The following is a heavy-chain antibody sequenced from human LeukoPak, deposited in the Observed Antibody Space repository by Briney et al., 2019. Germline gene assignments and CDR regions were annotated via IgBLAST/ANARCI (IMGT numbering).Heavy chain of an antibody. CDR3: TRDCVAAGCNYYYGMDV. J-gene: IGHJ6*02. CDR1: GFTFGDYA. D-gene: IGHD6-13*01. V-gene: IGHV3-49*04. CDR2: IRSKAYGGTI. Sequence: GGSLRLSCTASGFTFGDYAMSWVRQAPGQGLEWVGFIRSKAYGGTIEYAASVKGRFTISRDDSKSIAYLQMNSLKTEDTAVYYCTRDCVAAGCNYYYGMDVWGQGTTVTVSS.